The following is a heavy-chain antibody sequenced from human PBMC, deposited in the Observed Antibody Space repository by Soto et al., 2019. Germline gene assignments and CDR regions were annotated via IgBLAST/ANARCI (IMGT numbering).Heavy chain of an antibody. D-gene: IGHD6-19*01. CDR1: GFPFSSYA. CDR2: ISGSGGST. CDR3: AKDSSGPYWYFDL. V-gene: IGHV3-23*01. Sequence: GGSLRLSCAASGFPFSSYAMSWVRQAPGKGLEWVSAISGSGGSTYYADSVKGRFTISRDNSKNTLYLQMNSLRAEDTAVYYCAKDSSGPYWYFDLWGRGTLVTVSS. J-gene: IGHJ2*01.